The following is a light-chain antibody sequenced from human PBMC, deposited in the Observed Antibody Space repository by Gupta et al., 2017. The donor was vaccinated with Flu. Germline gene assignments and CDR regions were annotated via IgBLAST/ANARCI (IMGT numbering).Light chain of an antibody. V-gene: IGLV2-11*01. J-gene: IGLJ1*01. CDR2: DVS. Sequence: QSALTQPRPVSGSPGPSVTISCTGTSSDVGGYNYVSWYQQHPGKAPKLMIYDVSKRPSGVPDRFSGSKAGNTASLTISGLQAEDEADYYCCSYAGSVYVFGTGTKVTVL. CDR3: CSYAGSVYV. CDR1: SSDVGGYNY.